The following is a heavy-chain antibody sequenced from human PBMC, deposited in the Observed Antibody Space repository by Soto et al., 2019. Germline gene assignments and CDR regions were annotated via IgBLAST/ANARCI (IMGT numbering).Heavy chain of an antibody. CDR3: ARDRHIYYYDSSGYYGPLDY. Sequence: SVKVSGKASGGTFSSYAISWVRQAPGQGLEWMGGIIPIFGTANYAQKFQGRVTITADESTSTAYMELSSLRSEDTAVYYCARDRHIYYYDSSGYYGPLDYWGQGTLVTVSS. CDR1: GGTFSSYA. J-gene: IGHJ4*02. CDR2: IIPIFGTA. D-gene: IGHD3-22*01. V-gene: IGHV1-69*13.